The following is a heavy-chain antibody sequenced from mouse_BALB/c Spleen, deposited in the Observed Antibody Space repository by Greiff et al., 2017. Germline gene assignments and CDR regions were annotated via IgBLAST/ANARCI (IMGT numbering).Heavy chain of an antibody. J-gene: IGHJ2*01. CDR2: IYPYNGGT. CDR3: ARGGYGNCFFDY. D-gene: IGHD2-1*01. CDR1: GYTFTDYN. Sequence: EVQLQQSGPELVKPGASVKISCKASGYTFTDYNMHWVKQSHGKSLEWIGYIYPYNGGTGYNQKFKSKATLTVDNSSSTAYMELRSLTSEDSAVYYCARGGYGNCFFDYWGQGTTLTVSS. V-gene: IGHV1S29*02.